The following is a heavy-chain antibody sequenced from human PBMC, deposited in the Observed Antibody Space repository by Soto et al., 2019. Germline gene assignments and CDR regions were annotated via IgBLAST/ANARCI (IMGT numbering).Heavy chain of an antibody. CDR1: GGSISSYY. J-gene: IGHJ4*02. Sequence: QVQLQESGPGLVKPSETLSLTCTVSGGSISSYYWSWIRQPPGKGLEWIGYIYYSGSTNYNPSLKSRVTISVDTSKNQFSLKLSSVTAADTVVYYCARHEKDAAMAFDYWGQGTLVTVSS. CDR2: IYYSGST. CDR3: ARHEKDAAMAFDY. D-gene: IGHD5-18*01. V-gene: IGHV4-59*08.